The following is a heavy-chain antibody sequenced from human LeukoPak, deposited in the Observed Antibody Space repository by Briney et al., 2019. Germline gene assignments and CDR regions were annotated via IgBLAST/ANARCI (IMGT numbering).Heavy chain of an antibody. CDR1: GGSISSGDYY. D-gene: IGHD1-26*01. J-gene: IGHJ4*02. Sequence: PSQTLSLTCTVSGGSISSGDYYWSWIRQPPGKGLEWIGYIYYSGSTYYNPSLKSRVTISVDTSKNQFSLKLSSVTAADTAVYYCARETVGAPRVDYWGQGTLVTVSS. V-gene: IGHV4-30-4*08. CDR2: IYYSGST. CDR3: ARETVGAPRVDY.